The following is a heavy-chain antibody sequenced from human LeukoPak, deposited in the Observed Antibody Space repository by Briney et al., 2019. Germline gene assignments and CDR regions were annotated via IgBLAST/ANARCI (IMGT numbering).Heavy chain of an antibody. V-gene: IGHV1-3*01. D-gene: IGHD6-13*01. Sequence: ASVKFSCKASGYTLTSYAMHWVRQAPGQRLEWMGWINAGNGNTKYSQKFQGRVTITRDTSASTAYMELSSLRSEDTAVYYCARRIAAAGDNWFDPWGQGTLVTVSS. CDR1: GYTLTSYA. J-gene: IGHJ5*02. CDR3: ARRIAAAGDNWFDP. CDR2: INAGNGNT.